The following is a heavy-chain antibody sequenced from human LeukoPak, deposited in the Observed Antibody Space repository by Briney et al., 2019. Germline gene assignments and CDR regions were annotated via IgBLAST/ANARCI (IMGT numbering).Heavy chain of an antibody. V-gene: IGHV4-59*01. D-gene: IGHD2-15*01. CDR3: ARAARYCSGGSCWDY. Sequence: SETLSLTCTVSGDSISSYFWSWIRQPPGKGLEWIGYMYYSGNTNYNPSLKSRVTISVDTSKNQFSLKLTSVTAADTAIYYCARAARYCSGGSCWDYWGQGTLVTFST. J-gene: IGHJ4*02. CDR1: GDSISSYF. CDR2: MYYSGNT.